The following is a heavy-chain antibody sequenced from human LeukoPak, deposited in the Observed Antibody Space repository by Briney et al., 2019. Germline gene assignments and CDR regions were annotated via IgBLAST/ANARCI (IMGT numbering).Heavy chain of an antibody. CDR2: INPGGGST. V-gene: IGHV1-46*01. J-gene: IGHJ1*01. D-gene: IGHD3-10*01. Sequence: GASVKVSCKASGYNFTNYYIHWVRQAPGQGLEWMGIINPGGGSTHYAQQFQGRLTMTSDMSTSTVYMEVTSLRSEDTAVYYCAREGDYYGSGIDLCFQHWGQGTLVTVSS. CDR1: GYNFTNYY. CDR3: AREGDYYGSGIDLCFQH.